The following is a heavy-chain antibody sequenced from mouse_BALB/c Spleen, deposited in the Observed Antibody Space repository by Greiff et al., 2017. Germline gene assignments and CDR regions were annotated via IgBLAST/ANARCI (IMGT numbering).Heavy chain of an antibody. CDR2: IYPGNSDT. D-gene: IGHD1-1*01. Sequence: EVQLKESGTVLARPGASVKMSCKASGYTFTSYWMHWVKQRPGQGLEWIGAIYPGNSDTSYNQKFKGKAKLTAVTSTSTAYMELSSLTNEDSAVYYCTRKMGGSSSWFAYWGQGTLVTVSA. CDR3: TRKMGGSSSWFAY. J-gene: IGHJ3*01. V-gene: IGHV1-5*01. CDR1: GYTFTSYW.